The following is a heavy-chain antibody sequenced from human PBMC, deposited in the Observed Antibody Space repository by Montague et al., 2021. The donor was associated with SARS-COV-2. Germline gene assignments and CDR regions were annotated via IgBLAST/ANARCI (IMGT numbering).Heavy chain of an antibody. CDR1: GGSISSYY. CDR2: IYPSEST. Sequence: SETLSLTCTVSGGSISSYYWSWIRQPAGKGLEWIGRIYPSESTKXNPSLTIRVTMSVATTTNKFSLKLSPLTAADTAVYYCARDHMTILFMVYYYGMDGWGQGTTVTVSS. J-gene: IGHJ6*02. CDR3: ARDHMTILFMVYYYGMDG. D-gene: IGHD4/OR15-4a*01. V-gene: IGHV4-4*07.